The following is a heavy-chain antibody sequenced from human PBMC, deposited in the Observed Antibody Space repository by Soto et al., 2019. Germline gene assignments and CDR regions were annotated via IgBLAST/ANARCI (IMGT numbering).Heavy chain of an antibody. CDR1: GFTFSNAW. CDR3: TTDSARAAIDTYGMDV. D-gene: IGHD2-2*01. Sequence: GGSLRLSCAASGFTFSNAWMSWVRQAPGKGLEWVGRIKSKTDGGTTDYAAPVKGRFTISRDDSKDTLFLQMNSLKTEDTAVYYCTTDSARAAIDTYGMDVWGQGTTVTVSS. V-gene: IGHV3-15*07. CDR2: IKSKTDGGTT. J-gene: IGHJ6*02.